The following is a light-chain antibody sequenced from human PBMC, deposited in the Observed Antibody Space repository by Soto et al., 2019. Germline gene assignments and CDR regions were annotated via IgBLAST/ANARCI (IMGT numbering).Light chain of an antibody. CDR2: TTS. CDR3: QQYFNWPLTWT. J-gene: IGKJ3*01. Sequence: EIVLTQSPATLSLSPGERATLSCRASQSVSKSLAWYQQKPGQAPRLLIYTTSNRATGIPARFSGSGSRTDFTLTISSLQSEDSAFYYCQQYFNWPLTWTFGPGTKVQIK. CDR1: QSVSKS. V-gene: IGKV3-11*01.